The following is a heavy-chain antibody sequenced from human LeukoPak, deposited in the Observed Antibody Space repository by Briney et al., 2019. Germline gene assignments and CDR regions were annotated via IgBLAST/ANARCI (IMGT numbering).Heavy chain of an antibody. CDR2: IKQGGSEK. J-gene: IGHJ5*02. V-gene: IGHV3-7*05. CDR1: GFTFSNYW. Sequence: PGGSLRLSCAASGFTFSNYWMSWVRQAPGKGLEWVATIKQGGSEKYYVNSVKGRFTISRDNAENSLYLQMNSLRAEDTALYYCARHRSYGWDAWGQGTLVTVSS. CDR3: ARHRSYGWDA. D-gene: IGHD6-19*01.